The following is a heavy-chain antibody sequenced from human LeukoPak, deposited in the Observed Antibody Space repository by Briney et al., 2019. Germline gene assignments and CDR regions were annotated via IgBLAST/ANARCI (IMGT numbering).Heavy chain of an antibody. CDR3: ARVSIVGNFDY. D-gene: IGHD2-21*01. J-gene: IGHJ4*02. V-gene: IGHV4-4*07. CDR1: GGSISNYY. Sequence: PSETLSLTCTVFGGSISNYYWSWIRQPAGKGLEWIGRIYTSGSTDCNPSLKSRVTMSVDTSKNQFSLKLSSVTAADTAVYYCARVSIVGNFDYWGQGTLVSVSS. CDR2: IYTSGST.